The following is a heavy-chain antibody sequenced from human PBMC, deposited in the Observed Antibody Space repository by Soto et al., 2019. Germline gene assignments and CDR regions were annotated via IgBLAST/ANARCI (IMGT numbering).Heavy chain of an antibody. V-gene: IGHV1-18*04. D-gene: IGHD2-15*01. CDR1: GYTFTSYG. Sequence: GASVKVSCKASGYTFTSYGISWVRQAPRQGPEWMGWISAYNGNTNHAQRLQGRVTMTTDTSTNTAYMELRSLTSDDTAVYYCARRISVVAYYYYMDVWGKGTTVTVSS. CDR2: ISAYNGNT. CDR3: ARRISVVAYYYYMDV. J-gene: IGHJ6*03.